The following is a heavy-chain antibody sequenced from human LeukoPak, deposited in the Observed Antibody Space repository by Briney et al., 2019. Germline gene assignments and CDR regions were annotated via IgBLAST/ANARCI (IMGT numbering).Heavy chain of an antibody. Sequence: GGSLRLSCAASGFTFSSSWMYWVRRGPGKGLVWVSRISSDGSSTGYADSVNGRFTISRDNAKNTLNLQVDSLRVEDTAVYYCARDLFSATGMWGQGTLVTVSS. CDR1: GFTFSSSW. D-gene: IGHD3-9*01. CDR2: ISSDGSST. V-gene: IGHV3-74*01. J-gene: IGHJ4*02. CDR3: ARDLFSATGM.